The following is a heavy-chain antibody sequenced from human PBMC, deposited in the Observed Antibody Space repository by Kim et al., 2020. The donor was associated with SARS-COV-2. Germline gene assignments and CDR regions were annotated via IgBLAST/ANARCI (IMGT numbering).Heavy chain of an antibody. CDR1: GGSISSGGYY. D-gene: IGHD3-9*01. CDR2: IYNSGST. Sequence: SETLSLTCTVSGGSISSGGYYWSWIRQHPGKGLEWIGYIYNSGSTYYNPSLKSRVTISVDTSKNQFSLKLSSVTAADTAVYYCAREAFSNYDILTGYYEDPTDVGYYYYGMDVWGQGTTVTVSS. CDR3: AREAFSNYDILTGYYEDPTDVGYYYYGMDV. J-gene: IGHJ6*02. V-gene: IGHV4-31*03.